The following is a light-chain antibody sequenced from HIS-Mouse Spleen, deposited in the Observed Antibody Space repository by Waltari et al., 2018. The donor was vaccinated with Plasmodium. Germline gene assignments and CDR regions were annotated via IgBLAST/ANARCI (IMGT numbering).Light chain of an antibody. CDR2: YYSDSDK. V-gene: IGLV5-37*01. J-gene: IGLJ3*02. Sequence: QPVLTQPPSSSASPGESARLTYTLPSDINVGSYNIYWYQPKPGTPPRYLLYYYSDSDKGQGSGVPSRFSGAKDASANTGILLIAGLQSEDEADYYCMIWPSNASGVFGGGTKLTVL. CDR3: MIWPSNASGV. CDR1: SDINVGSYN.